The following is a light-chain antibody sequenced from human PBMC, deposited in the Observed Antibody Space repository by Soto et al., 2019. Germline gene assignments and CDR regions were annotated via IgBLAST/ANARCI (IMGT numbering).Light chain of an antibody. J-gene: IGKJ1*01. V-gene: IGKV3-20*01. CDR3: QQYGSSPRT. Sequence: EIVLTQSPGTLSLSPGERATLSCRASQSVSSSYLARYQQKPGQAPRLLIYGASSRATGIPDRFSGSGSGTDFTLTINRLEPEDFAVYYCQQYGSSPRTFGQGTKVEIK. CDR1: QSVSSSY. CDR2: GAS.